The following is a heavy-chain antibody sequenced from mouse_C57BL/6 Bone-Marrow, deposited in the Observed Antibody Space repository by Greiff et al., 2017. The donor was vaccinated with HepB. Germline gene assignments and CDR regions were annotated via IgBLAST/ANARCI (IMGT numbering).Heavy chain of an antibody. Sequence: QPQQSGAELARPGASVKLSCKASGYTFTSYGISWVKPRTGQGLEWIGEIYPRSGNTYYNEKFKGKATLPADNSSSTAYMELRSLTSEDSAVYFCARPYDGYYWYFDVWGTGTTVTVSS. CDR1: GYTFTSYG. V-gene: IGHV1-81*01. CDR3: ARPYDGYYWYFDV. D-gene: IGHD2-3*01. J-gene: IGHJ1*03. CDR2: IYPRSGNT.